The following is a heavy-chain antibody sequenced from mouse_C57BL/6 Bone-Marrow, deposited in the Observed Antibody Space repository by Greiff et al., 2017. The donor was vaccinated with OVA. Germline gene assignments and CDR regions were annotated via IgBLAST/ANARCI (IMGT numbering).Heavy chain of an antibody. CDR3: VSRAVVATRGWYFDV. Sequence: QVQLKESGAELARPGASVKLSCKASGYTFTSYGISWVKQRTGQGLEWIGEIYPRSGNTYYNEKFKGKATLTADKSSSTAYMELRSLTSEDSAVYFCVSRAVVATRGWYFDVWGTGTTVTVSS. V-gene: IGHV1-81*01. CDR2: IYPRSGNT. J-gene: IGHJ1*03. CDR1: GYTFTSYG. D-gene: IGHD1-1*01.